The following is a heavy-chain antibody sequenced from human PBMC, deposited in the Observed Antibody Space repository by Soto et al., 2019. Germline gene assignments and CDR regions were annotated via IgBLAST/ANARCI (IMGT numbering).Heavy chain of an antibody. J-gene: IGHJ4*02. Sequence: SETLSLTCTVSGGSISSSSYYWGWIRQPPGKGLEWIGSIYYSGSTYYNPSLKSRVTISVDTSKNQFSLKLSSVTAADTAVYYCARGQEYYDFWSGYYTGHYFDYWGQGTLVT. V-gene: IGHV4-39*01. CDR2: IYYSGST. CDR1: GGSISSSSYY. CDR3: ARGQEYYDFWSGYYTGHYFDY. D-gene: IGHD3-3*01.